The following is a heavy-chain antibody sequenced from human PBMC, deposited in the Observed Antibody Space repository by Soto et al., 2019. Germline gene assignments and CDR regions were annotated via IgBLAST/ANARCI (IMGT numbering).Heavy chain of an antibody. CDR2: IWYDGSNK. Sequence: QVQLVESGGGVVQPGRSLRLSCAASGFTFSSYGMHWVRQAPGKGLEWVAGIWYDGSNKYYADSGKGRFTISRDNSKNTLYLQMNSLRAEDTAVYYCAREGPGGDNWFDPWGQGTLVTVSS. V-gene: IGHV3-33*01. CDR1: GFTFSSYG. CDR3: AREGPGGDNWFDP. J-gene: IGHJ5*02.